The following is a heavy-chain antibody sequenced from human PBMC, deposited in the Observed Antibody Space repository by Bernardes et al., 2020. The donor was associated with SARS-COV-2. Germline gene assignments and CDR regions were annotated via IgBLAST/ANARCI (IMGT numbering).Heavy chain of an antibody. J-gene: IGHJ6*03. CDR2: IYTSGST. CDR3: ARGGDYCSSTSCYGYYYYYMDV. V-gene: IGHV4-4*07. CDR1: GGSISSYY. Sequence: SETLSLTCTVSGGSISSYYWSWIRQPAGKGLEWIGRIYTSGSTNYNPSLKSRVTMSVDTSKNQFSLKLSSVTAADTAVYYCARGGDYCSSTSCYGYYYYYMDVWGKGTTVTVSS. D-gene: IGHD2-2*01.